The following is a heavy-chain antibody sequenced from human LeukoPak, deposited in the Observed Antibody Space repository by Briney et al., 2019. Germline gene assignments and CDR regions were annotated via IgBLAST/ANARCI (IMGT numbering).Heavy chain of an antibody. J-gene: IGHJ4*02. CDR1: GFNFGVVA. V-gene: IGHV3-49*01. Sequence: GVLRLSCATSGFNFGVVAMDWIRQAPGKGLEWVGFIRHREYGGTAEYAASVNGRFAIPRDGSKSIVYLQMNDLRTEDTGVYYCARERAGDVDYWGLGTLVTVSS. CDR2: IRHREYGGTA. CDR3: ARERAGDVDY.